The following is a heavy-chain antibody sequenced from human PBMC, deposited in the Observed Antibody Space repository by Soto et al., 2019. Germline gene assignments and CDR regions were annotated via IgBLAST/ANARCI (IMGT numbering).Heavy chain of an antibody. D-gene: IGHD3-22*01. V-gene: IGHV3-53*01. CDR3: ARGKRYYDSSGYYSRGMDV. Sequence: TGGSLRLSCAASGFTVSSNYMSWVRQAPGKGLEWVSVIYSGGSTYYADSVKGRFTISRDNSKNTLYLQMNSLRAEDTAVYYCARGKRYYDSSGYYSRGMDVWGQGTTVTVSS. J-gene: IGHJ6*02. CDR2: IYSGGST. CDR1: GFTVSSNY.